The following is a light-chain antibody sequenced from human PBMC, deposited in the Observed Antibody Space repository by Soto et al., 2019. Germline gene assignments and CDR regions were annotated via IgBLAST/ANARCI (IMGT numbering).Light chain of an antibody. V-gene: IGKV1-5*01. Sequence: DIQITQSPATLSASVGDRVTITCRASQSISSWLAWYQQKPGKAPKLLIYDASSLESGVPSRFSGRGSGTDFTLTISSLQPEDSATYFCLQHNSYPRTFGQGTKV. CDR1: QSISSW. CDR2: DAS. J-gene: IGKJ1*01. CDR3: LQHNSYPRT.